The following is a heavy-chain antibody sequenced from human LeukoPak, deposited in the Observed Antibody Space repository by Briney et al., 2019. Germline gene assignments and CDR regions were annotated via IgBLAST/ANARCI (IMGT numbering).Heavy chain of an antibody. V-gene: IGHV1-69*13. CDR2: IIPIFGTA. CDR1: GGTFSNYA. Sequence: GASVKVSCKASGGTFSNYAISWVRQAPGQGLEWMGGIIPIFGTANYAQKFQGRVTITADESTSTAYMELSSLRSEDTAVYYCARDRPYPYCGGDCYSSGMDVWDQGTTVTVSS. D-gene: IGHD2-21*02. CDR3: ARDRPYPYCGGDCYSSGMDV. J-gene: IGHJ6*02.